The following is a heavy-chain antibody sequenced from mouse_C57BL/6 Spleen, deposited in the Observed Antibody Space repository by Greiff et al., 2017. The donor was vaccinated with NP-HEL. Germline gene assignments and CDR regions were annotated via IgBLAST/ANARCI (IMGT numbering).Heavy chain of an antibody. CDR3: AREGARYYRGYYAMDY. V-gene: IGHV1-50*01. CDR1: GYTFTSYW. CDR2: IDPSDSYT. Sequence: QVQLQQPGAELVKPGASLKLSCKASGYTFTSYWMQWVKQRPGQGLEWIGDIDPSDSYTNYNQKFKGKATLTVDTSSSTAYMQLSSLTSEYSEVYYCAREGARYYRGYYAMDYWGQGTSVTVSS. J-gene: IGHJ4*01. D-gene: IGHD2-12*01.